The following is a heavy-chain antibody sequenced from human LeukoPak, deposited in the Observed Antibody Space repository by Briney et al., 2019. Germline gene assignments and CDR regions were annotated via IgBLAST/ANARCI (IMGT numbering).Heavy chain of an antibody. V-gene: IGHV3-15*07. CDR2: IRRTAYGAPT. J-gene: IGHJ4*02. Sequence: PGGSLRLSCAVSGFPLSDAWMNWVRQAPGKGLEWVGRIRRTAYGAPTDYAAPVKGRFIITRDDSRNMLYMQMNSLKTEDTAVYFCTSGFSVARHDPYWGPGTMVIVSS. CDR3: TSGFSVARHDPY. D-gene: IGHD5/OR15-5a*01. CDR1: GFPLSDAW.